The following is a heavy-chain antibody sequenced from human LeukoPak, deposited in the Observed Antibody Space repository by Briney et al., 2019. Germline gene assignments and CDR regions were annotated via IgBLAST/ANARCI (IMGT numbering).Heavy chain of an antibody. CDR1: GFTFSDYY. V-gene: IGHV3-11*04. J-gene: IGHJ6*03. CDR3: ARDPTSDYYMDV. Sequence: GGSLRLSCAASGFTFSDYYMSWIRQAPGKGLEWVSYISSSGSTIYYADSVKGRFTISRDNAKNSLYLQMNSLRAEDTAVNYCARDPTSDYYMDVWGKGTTVTVSS. D-gene: IGHD3-16*01. CDR2: ISSSGSTI.